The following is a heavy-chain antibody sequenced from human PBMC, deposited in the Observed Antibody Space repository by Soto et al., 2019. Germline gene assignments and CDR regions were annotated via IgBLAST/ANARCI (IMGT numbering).Heavy chain of an antibody. J-gene: IGHJ4*02. V-gene: IGHV1-24*01. CDR1: GYTLTELS. Sequence: ASVKVSCKVSGYTLTELSMHWVRQAPGKGLEWMGGFDPEDGETIYAQKFQGRVTMTEDTSTDTAYMELSSLRSDDTAVYYCARIPRYCSGGSCYYSSMDYWGQGTLVTVSS. CDR3: ARIPRYCSGGSCYYSSMDY. CDR2: FDPEDGET. D-gene: IGHD2-15*01.